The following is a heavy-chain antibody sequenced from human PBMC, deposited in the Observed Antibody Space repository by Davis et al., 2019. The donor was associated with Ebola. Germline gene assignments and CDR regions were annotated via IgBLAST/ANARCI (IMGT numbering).Heavy chain of an antibody. Sequence: GESLKISCTASGFAFSGYSMNWVRQAPGKGLEWVSYISTASSIQHYADSVKGRFTISRDNAKNSLYLQMNSLRDEDTAVYYCARDNADMDVWGQGTTVTVSS. J-gene: IGHJ6*02. CDR1: GFAFSGYS. CDR3: ARDNADMDV. CDR2: ISTASSIQ. V-gene: IGHV3-48*02.